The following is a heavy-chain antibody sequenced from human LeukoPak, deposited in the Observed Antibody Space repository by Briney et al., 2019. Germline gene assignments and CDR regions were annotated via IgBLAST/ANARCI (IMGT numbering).Heavy chain of an antibody. CDR3: ARTTGTTWDAFDI. CDR1: GYSFTSYW. D-gene: IGHD1-1*01. V-gene: IGHV5-51*01. Sequence: GEPLKISCKGSGYSFTSYWIGWVRQMPGKGLEWMGIIYPGDSDTRYSPSFQGQVTISADKSISTAYLQWSSLKASDTAMYYCARTTGTTWDAFDIWGQGTMVTVSS. J-gene: IGHJ3*02. CDR2: IYPGDSDT.